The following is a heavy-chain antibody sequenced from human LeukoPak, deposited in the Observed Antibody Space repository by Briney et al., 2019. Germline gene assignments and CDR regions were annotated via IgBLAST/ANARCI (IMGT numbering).Heavy chain of an antibody. CDR3: ARVRNLVPREY. Sequence: ASVKVSCKASGYTFTSYGISWVRRAPGQGPEWMGWISAYNGNTNYAQKLQGRVTMTTDTSTSTAYMELRSLRSDDTAVYYCARVRNLVPREYWGQGTLVTVSS. V-gene: IGHV1-18*01. CDR1: GYTFTSYG. CDR2: ISAYNGNT. D-gene: IGHD1-7*01. J-gene: IGHJ4*02.